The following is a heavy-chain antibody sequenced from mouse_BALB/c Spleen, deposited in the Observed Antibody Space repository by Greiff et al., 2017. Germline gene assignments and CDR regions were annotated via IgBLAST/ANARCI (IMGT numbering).Heavy chain of an antibody. D-gene: IGHD2-14*01. CDR3: ARRDYRYFSAMDY. V-gene: IGHV1-54*03. CDR1: GYAFTNYL. J-gene: IGHJ4*01. Sequence: QVQLQQSGAELVRPGTSVKVSCKASGYAFTNYLIEWVKQRPGQGLEWIGVINPGSGGTNYNEKFKGKATLTADKSSSTAYMQLSSLTSDDSAVYFCARRDYRYFSAMDYWVKEPQSPSPQ. CDR2: INPGSGGT.